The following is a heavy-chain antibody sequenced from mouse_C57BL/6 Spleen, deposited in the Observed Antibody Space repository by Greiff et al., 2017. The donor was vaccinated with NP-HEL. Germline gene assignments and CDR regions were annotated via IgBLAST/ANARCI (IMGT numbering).Heavy chain of an antibody. CDR3: VRHESSNYFAY. D-gene: IGHD2-5*01. J-gene: IGHJ3*01. Sequence: EVQLVESGGGLVQPKGSLKLSCAASGFSFNTYAMDWVRQAPGKGLEWVARIRSKSNNYATYYADSVKDRFTISRDDSESMLYLQMNNLKTEDTAMYYCVRHESSNYFAYWGQGTLVTVSA. CDR1: GFSFNTYA. V-gene: IGHV10-1*01. CDR2: IRSKSNNYAT.